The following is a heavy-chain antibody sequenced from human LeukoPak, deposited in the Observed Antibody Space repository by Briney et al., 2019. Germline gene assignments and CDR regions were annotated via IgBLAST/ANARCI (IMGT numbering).Heavy chain of an antibody. CDR2: MNPNSGNT. Sequence: ASVKVSCKASGYTFTSYDINWVRQAPGQGLEWMGWMNPNSGNTGYAQKFQGRVTMTRNTSISTAYMELSSLRSEDTAVYYCARDREPHYDILTGYLPFGMDVWGQGTTVTVSS. V-gene: IGHV1-8*01. J-gene: IGHJ6*02. CDR1: GYTFTSYD. CDR3: ARDREPHYDILTGYLPFGMDV. D-gene: IGHD3-9*01.